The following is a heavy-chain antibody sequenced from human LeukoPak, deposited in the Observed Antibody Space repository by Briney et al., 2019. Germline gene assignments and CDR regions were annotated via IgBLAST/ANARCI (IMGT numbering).Heavy chain of an antibody. CDR3: TTGPILVGATGYYYYMDV. D-gene: IGHD1-26*01. CDR2: IKSKTDGGTT. Sequence: GGSLRLSCAASGFTFSNAWMSWVRQAPGKGLEWVGRIKSKTDGGTTDYAAPVKGRFTISRDDSKNTLYLQMNSLKTEDTAVYYCTTGPILVGATGYYYYMDVWGKGTTVTVSS. J-gene: IGHJ6*03. CDR1: GFTFSNAW. V-gene: IGHV3-15*01.